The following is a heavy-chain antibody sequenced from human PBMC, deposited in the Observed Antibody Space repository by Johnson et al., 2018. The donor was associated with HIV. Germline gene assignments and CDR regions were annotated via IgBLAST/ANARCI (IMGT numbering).Heavy chain of an antibody. J-gene: IGHJ3*02. CDR1: GFTFDDYG. V-gene: IGHV3-64*01. CDR2: ISSNGGST. CDR3: ATGSLGVVGVDGLLQLHDAFDI. Sequence: VQLVESGGGVVQPGRSLRLSCAASGFTFDDYGMHWVRQGPGKGLEYVSAISSNGGSTYYANSVKGRFTISRDNSKNTLFLQMNTLRVEDTAFYYCATGSLGVVGVDGLLQLHDAFDIWGRGTMVTVSS. D-gene: IGHD2-15*01.